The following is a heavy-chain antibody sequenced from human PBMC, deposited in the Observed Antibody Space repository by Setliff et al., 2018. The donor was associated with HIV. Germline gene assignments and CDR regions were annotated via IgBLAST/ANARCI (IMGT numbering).Heavy chain of an antibody. CDR2: IYYSGTA. CDR1: GDSISSSAYY. Sequence: ETLSLTCTVSGDSISSSAYYWGWVRQPPGKGLEWIGSIYYSGTAYYNPSLRSRVTILVDTSNNNFSLKLNSLRPEDTAVYYCTREPTYYYESSGPHDAFDIWGQGTMVTVSS. V-gene: IGHV4-39*02. CDR3: TREPTYYYESSGPHDAFDI. J-gene: IGHJ3*02. D-gene: IGHD3-22*01.